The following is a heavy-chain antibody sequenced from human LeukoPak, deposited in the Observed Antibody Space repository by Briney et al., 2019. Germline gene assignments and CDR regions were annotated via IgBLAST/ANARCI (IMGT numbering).Heavy chain of an antibody. D-gene: IGHD4-23*01. CDR2: ISTSGGST. CDR3: AKDGHGGNSYWYFDL. Sequence: GGSLRLSCAASGFTFSSYAMSWVRQAPGKGLEWVSAISTSGGSTYYADSVKGRFTISRDNSKNTLYLQMNSLRAEDTAIYYCAKDGHGGNSYWYFDLWGRGTLVTVSS. V-gene: IGHV3-23*01. CDR1: GFTFSSYA. J-gene: IGHJ2*01.